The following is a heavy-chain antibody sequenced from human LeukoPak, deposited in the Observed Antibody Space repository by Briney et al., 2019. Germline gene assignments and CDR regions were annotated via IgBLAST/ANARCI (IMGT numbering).Heavy chain of an antibody. Sequence: GASVKVSCKASGYTLTGYYMHWVRQAPGQGLEWMGWINPNSGGTNFAQKFQGRVTMTRDTSISTVYMELSRLKSDDTAVYYCARGVYCSSTSCYSGLGYYYYYIDVWGKGTTVTVSS. D-gene: IGHD2-2*02. J-gene: IGHJ6*03. CDR2: INPNSGGT. V-gene: IGHV1-2*02. CDR1: GYTLTGYY. CDR3: ARGVYCSSTSCYSGLGYYYYYIDV.